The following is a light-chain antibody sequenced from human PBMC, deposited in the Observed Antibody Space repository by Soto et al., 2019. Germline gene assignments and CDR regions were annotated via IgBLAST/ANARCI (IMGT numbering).Light chain of an antibody. CDR3: SSYTGSSTLYV. CDR2: EVT. J-gene: IGLJ1*01. CDR1: SSDVGTYNY. V-gene: IGLV2-14*01. Sequence: SVLTQPPSVSAAPGQKVTISCSGTSSDVGTYNYVSWYQQHPGKAPKVMIYEVTYRPSGVSNRFSGSKSGNTASLTISGLQAEDEAEYYCSSYTGSSTLYVFGAGTKVTVL.